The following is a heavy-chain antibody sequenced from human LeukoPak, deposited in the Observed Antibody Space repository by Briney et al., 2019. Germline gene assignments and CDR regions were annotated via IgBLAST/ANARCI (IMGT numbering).Heavy chain of an antibody. CDR2: IRYDGSNK. D-gene: IGHD6-13*01. CDR1: GFTFSSYG. J-gene: IGHJ4*02. CDR3: AKQLAAHQMVLRY. Sequence: PGGSLRLSCAASGFTFSSYGMHWVRQAPGKGLEWVAFIRYDGSNKYYADSVKGRFTISRDNSKNTLYLQMNSLRAEDTAVYYCAKQLAAHQMVLRYWGQGTLVTVSS. V-gene: IGHV3-30*02.